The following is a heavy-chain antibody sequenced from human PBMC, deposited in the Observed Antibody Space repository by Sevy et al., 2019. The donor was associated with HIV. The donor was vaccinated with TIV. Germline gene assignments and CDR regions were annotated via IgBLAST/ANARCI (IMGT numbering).Heavy chain of an antibody. CDR3: VRDTSYGDPYYFDY. CDR2: ISVSSGTV. Sequence: GGSLRLSCAVSGFTFGSYTMNWVRQAPGRGLEWLSYISVSSGTVYYADSVKGRFTISRDNAKNSLYLQMNSLRPEDSAVYYCVRDTSYGDPYYFDYWGQGTLVTVSS. D-gene: IGHD4-17*01. V-gene: IGHV3-48*01. J-gene: IGHJ4*02. CDR1: GFTFGSYT.